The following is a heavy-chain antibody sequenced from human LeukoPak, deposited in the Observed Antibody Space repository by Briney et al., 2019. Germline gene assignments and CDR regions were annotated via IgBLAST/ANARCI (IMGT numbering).Heavy chain of an antibody. V-gene: IGHV1-69*13. CDR2: IILMFGTT. CDR3: TRDEHKGSATFNY. Sequence: SVTVSCKASGGIFRSAAMSWVRQAPGQGLEWVGHIILMFGTTTYAQKFQGRVTVTADESTRTVYMELNSLTSDDTAIYYCTRDEHKGSATFNYWGQGTLVIVSS. CDR1: GGIFRSAA. J-gene: IGHJ4*02. D-gene: IGHD3-10*01.